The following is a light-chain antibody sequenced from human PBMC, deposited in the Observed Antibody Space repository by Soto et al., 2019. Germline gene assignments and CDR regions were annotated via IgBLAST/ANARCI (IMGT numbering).Light chain of an antibody. Sequence: QSVLTQPPSASGTPGQRVTISCSGSNSNIGSKTVNWYQQLPGTAPKLLIYDNNQRPSGVPGRFSDSKSGTSASLAISGLQSEDEADYYCASWDDSLNAVVFGGGTKLTVL. CDR3: ASWDDSLNAVV. CDR2: DNN. V-gene: IGLV1-44*01. J-gene: IGLJ2*01. CDR1: NSNIGSKT.